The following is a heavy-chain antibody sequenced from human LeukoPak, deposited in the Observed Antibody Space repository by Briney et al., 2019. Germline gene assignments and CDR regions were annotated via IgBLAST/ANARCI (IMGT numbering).Heavy chain of an antibody. CDR2: MNPNSGNT. J-gene: IGHJ4*02. Sequence: ASVKVSCKASGYTFTSYDINWVRQATGQGLEWMGWMNPNSGNTGYAQKFQGRVTITRNTSISTAYMELSSLRSEDTAVYYCARQGRGSYHIDYWGQGTLVTVSS. CDR3: ARQGRGSYHIDY. V-gene: IGHV1-8*03. D-gene: IGHD1-26*01. CDR1: GYTFTSYD.